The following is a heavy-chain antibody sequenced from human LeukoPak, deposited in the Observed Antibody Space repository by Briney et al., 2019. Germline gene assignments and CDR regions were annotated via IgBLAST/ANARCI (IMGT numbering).Heavy chain of an antibody. V-gene: IGHV3-30*02. Sequence: GGSLRLSCAASGFTFSSYGMHWVRQAPGKGLEWVAFIRYDGSNKYYADSVKGRFTISRDNSKNTLYLQMNSLRVEDTAVYYCARETTVVTLYYFDYWGQGTLVTVSS. D-gene: IGHD4-23*01. J-gene: IGHJ4*02. CDR1: GFTFSSYG. CDR3: ARETTVVTLYYFDY. CDR2: IRYDGSNK.